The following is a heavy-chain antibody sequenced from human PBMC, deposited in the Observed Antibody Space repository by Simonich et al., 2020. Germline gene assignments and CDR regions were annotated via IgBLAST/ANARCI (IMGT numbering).Heavy chain of an antibody. V-gene: IGHV1-2*02. J-gene: IGHJ6*03. D-gene: IGHD4-17*01. CDR2: INPNSGGT. CDR3: ARRLTNYYYYYMDV. CDR1: GYTFTGYY. Sequence: QVQLVQSGAEVKKPGASVKVSCKASGYTFTGYYMHWVRQAPGQGLEWMGWINPNSGGTNYAQKFQGRVTMTRDKSISTAYMELSRLRSDETAVYYCARRLTNYYYYYMDVWGKGTTVTVSS.